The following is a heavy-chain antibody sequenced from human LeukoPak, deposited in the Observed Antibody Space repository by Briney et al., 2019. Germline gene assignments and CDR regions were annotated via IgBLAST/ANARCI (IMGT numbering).Heavy chain of an antibody. Sequence: PGGSLRLSCAASGFTFSNYDVHWVRQAPGKGLEWVAVIWYDGSNKYYVDSVKGRFTISRDNAKNSLYLQMNSLRAEDTAVYYCARGGWYFESWGQGILVTVSS. CDR2: IWYDGSNK. D-gene: IGHD6-19*01. V-gene: IGHV3-33*01. CDR3: ARGGWYFES. J-gene: IGHJ4*02. CDR1: GFTFSNYD.